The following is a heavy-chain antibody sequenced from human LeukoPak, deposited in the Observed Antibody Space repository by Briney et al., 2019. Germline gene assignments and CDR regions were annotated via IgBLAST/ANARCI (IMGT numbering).Heavy chain of an antibody. Sequence: SETLSLTCTVSGGSLSSGSYYWSWIRQPAGKGLEWIGRIYTSGSTNYKPSLKSRVTISVGTSKNQFSLKLSSVTAADRAVYYCARDGAGGDSSGYFMRSNWFDPWGQGTLVTVSS. J-gene: IGHJ5*02. CDR2: IYTSGST. CDR3: ARDGAGGDSSGYFMRSNWFDP. D-gene: IGHD3-22*01. V-gene: IGHV4-61*02. CDR1: GGSLSSGSYY.